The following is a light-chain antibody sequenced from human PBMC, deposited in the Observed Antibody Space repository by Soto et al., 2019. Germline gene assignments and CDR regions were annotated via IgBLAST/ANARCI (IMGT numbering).Light chain of an antibody. CDR3: QQYGRSPPFA. CDR2: GAS. J-gene: IGKJ2*01. CDR1: QSVSSNY. Sequence: EIVLTQSPGTLSLSPGERATLSCRASQSVSSNYIAWYQPNPGQAPRLLIYGASTSATGIPDRFSGSGSGRDFSLTISILEPEDFAVYFCQQYGRSPPFAFGQGTKVEIK. V-gene: IGKV3-20*01.